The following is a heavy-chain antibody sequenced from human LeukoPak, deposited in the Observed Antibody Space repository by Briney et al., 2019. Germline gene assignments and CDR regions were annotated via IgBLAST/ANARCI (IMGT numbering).Heavy chain of an antibody. D-gene: IGHD3-10*01. J-gene: IGHJ4*02. CDR3: AGAFGSGSQVINYFDF. CDR2: INSDGSTT. CDR1: GFTFITYW. Sequence: GGSLRLSCAASGFTFITYWMHWVRQAPGKGLVWVSSINSDGSTTTYADSVKGRFTISRDNAKNMVYLQMNSLRAEDTAVYYCAGAFGSGSQVINYFDFWGQGTLVTVSS. V-gene: IGHV3-74*01.